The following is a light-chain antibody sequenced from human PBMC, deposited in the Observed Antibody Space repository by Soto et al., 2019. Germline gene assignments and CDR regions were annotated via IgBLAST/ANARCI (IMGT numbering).Light chain of an antibody. CDR1: TSNIGTFY. CDR2: LGD. CDR3: AAWDGSLSAVL. J-gene: IGLJ2*01. V-gene: IGLV1-47*02. Sequence: QSVLTQPPSASSTPGQTVTISCSGSTSNIGTFYVYWYQHLPGTAPKLLIYLGDQRASGVSDRFSGSKSGTSASLTISGLQSEDEADYYCAAWDGSLSAVLFGGGTKLTVL.